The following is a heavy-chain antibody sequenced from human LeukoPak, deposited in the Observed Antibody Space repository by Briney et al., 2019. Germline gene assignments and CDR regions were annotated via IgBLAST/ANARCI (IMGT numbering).Heavy chain of an antibody. D-gene: IGHD2-2*01. CDR2: IYTSGST. CDR1: GGSISNYY. Sequence: TSETLSLTCTVSGGSISNYYWSWIRQPAGKGLKWIGRIYTSGSTNYNPSLKSRVTMSVDTSKNQFSLKLSSVTAADTAVYYCAREYVIVVVPAAIMNWFDPWGQGTLVTVSS. CDR3: AREYVIVVVPAAIMNWFDP. J-gene: IGHJ5*02. V-gene: IGHV4-4*07.